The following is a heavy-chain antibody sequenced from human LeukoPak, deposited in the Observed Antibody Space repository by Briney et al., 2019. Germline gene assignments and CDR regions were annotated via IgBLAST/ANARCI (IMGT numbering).Heavy chain of an antibody. CDR1: GYTFSGTGWY. CDR2: IYPYTGAT. Sequence: APVKVSCKASGYTFSGTGWYLYWLRQAPGQGLECMGWIYPYTGATHYAQKFQGRVAMTRDTSISTAYMELSRLRPDDTAVYYCARDGPAQMVDFDYWGQGTLVTVSS. CDR3: ARDGPAQMVDFDY. D-gene: IGHD3-10*01. V-gene: IGHV1-2*02. J-gene: IGHJ4*02.